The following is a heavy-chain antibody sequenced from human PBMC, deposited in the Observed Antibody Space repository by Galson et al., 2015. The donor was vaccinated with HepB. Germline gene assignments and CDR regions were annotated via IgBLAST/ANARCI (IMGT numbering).Heavy chain of an antibody. CDR2: INHSGST. CDR1: GGSFSGYY. Sequence: ETLSLTCAVYGGSFSGYYWSWIRQPPGKGLEWIGEINHSGSTNYNPSLKSRVTISVDTSKNQFSLKLSSVTAADTAVYYCARSIVVVPAALPGSGAFDIWGQGTMVTVSS. J-gene: IGHJ3*02. CDR3: ARSIVVVPAALPGSGAFDI. V-gene: IGHV4-34*01. D-gene: IGHD2-2*01.